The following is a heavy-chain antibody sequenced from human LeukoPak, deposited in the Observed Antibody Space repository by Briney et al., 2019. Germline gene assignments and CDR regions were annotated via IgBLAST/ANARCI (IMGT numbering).Heavy chain of an antibody. CDR3: ARAQYSSSSHNFDY. CDR1: GGSIGSGGYY. J-gene: IGHJ4*02. V-gene: IGHV4-31*03. Sequence: SETLSLTCTVSGGSIGSGGYYWSWIRQHPGKGLEWIGYIYYSGSTYYNPSLKSRVTISVDTSKNQFSLKLSSVTAADTAVYYCARAQYSSSSHNFDYWGQGTLVTVSS. CDR2: IYYSGST. D-gene: IGHD6-13*01.